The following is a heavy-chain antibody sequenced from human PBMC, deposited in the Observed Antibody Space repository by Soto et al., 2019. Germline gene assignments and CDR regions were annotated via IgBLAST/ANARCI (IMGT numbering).Heavy chain of an antibody. D-gene: IGHD3-9*01. J-gene: IGHJ4*02. CDR2: IYYSGST. CDR1: GGSISSYY. V-gene: IGHV4-59*08. Sequence: TSETLSLTCTVSGGSISSYYWSWIRQPPGKGLEWIGYIYYSGSTNYNPSLKSRVTISVDTSKNQFSLKLSSVTAADTAVYYCARHSSNYDILTGYYNGPGMFDYWGQGTLVTVYS. CDR3: ARHSSNYDILTGYYNGPGMFDY.